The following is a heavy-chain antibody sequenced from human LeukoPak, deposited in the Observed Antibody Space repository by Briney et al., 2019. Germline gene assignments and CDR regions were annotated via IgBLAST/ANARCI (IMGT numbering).Heavy chain of an antibody. J-gene: IGHJ6*03. Sequence: SETLSLTCAVYGGSFSGYYWSWIRQPPGKGLEWIGAINHSGSTNYNPSLKSRDTISVDTSKNQISLKLRSVTAADTAVYYCARGRFLEWLLYNHSGYEGYYYVDVWGKGTTVTVSS. D-gene: IGHD3-3*01. V-gene: IGHV4-34*01. CDR1: GGSFSGYY. CDR2: INHSGST. CDR3: ARGRFLEWLLYNHSGYEGYYYVDV.